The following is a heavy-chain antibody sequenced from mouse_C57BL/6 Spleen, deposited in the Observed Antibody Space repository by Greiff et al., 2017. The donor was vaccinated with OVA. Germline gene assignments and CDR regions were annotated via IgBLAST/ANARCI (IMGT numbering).Heavy chain of an antibody. CDR2: ISNGGGST. CDR3: ARHAGNYYAMDY. V-gene: IGHV5-12*01. CDR1: GFTFSDYY. D-gene: IGHD2-1*01. J-gene: IGHJ4*01. Sequence: EVKLVESGGGLVQPGGSLKLSCAASGFTFSDYYMYWVRQTPEKRLEWVAYISNGGGSTYYPDTVKGRFTISRDNAKNTLYLQMSRLKSEDTAMYYCARHAGNYYAMDYWGQGTSVTVSS.